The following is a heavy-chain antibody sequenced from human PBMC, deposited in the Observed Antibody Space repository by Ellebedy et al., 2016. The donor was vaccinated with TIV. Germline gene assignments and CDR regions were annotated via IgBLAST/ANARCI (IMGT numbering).Heavy chain of an antibody. J-gene: IGHJ5*02. V-gene: IGHV3-7*03. CDR2: INQDGSKE. D-gene: IGHD6-19*01. CDR3: AKVAVP. CDR1: RFSFSSYW. Sequence: GESLKISXVASRFSFSSYWMSWVRQAPGRGLEWVGNINQDGSKETYVDSVKGRFTISRDNSKNTLYLQMNSLRAEDTAVYYCAKVAVPWGQGTLVTVSS.